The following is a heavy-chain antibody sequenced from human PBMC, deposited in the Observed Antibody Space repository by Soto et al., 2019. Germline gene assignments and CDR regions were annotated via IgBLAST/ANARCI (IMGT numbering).Heavy chain of an antibody. CDR2: INHSGST. J-gene: IGHJ4*02. Sequence: QVQLQQWGAGLLKPSETLSLTCAVYGGSFSGHYWSWIRQPPGKGLEWIGEINHSGSTNQNPSLPSRVTISVDTSKNQFSLKLGSVTAADTAIYYCARRAVQQDAPDNYYLDSWGQGTLLTVSS. CDR1: GGSFSGHY. CDR3: ARRAVQQDAPDNYYLDS. V-gene: IGHV4-34*01. D-gene: IGHD1-1*01.